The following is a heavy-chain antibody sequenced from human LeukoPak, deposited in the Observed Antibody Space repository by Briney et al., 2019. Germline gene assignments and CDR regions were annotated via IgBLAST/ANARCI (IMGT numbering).Heavy chain of an antibody. V-gene: IGHV3-21*01. CDR1: GFTFSSYS. D-gene: IGHD3-22*01. CDR2: ISSSSYI. J-gene: IGHJ6*02. Sequence: GGSLRLSCAASGFTFSSYSMNWVRQAPGKGLGWVSSISSSSYIYYADSVKGRFTISRDNAKNSLYLQMNSLRAEDTAVYYCARPNDYDSSGYYYYGMDVWGQGTTVTVSS. CDR3: ARPNDYDSSGYYYYGMDV.